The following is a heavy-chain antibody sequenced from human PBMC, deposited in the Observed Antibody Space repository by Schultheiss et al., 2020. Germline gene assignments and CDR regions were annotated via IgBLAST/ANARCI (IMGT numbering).Heavy chain of an antibody. CDR2: TSGSGGNT. J-gene: IGHJ6*02. D-gene: IGHD5-18*01. V-gene: IGHV3-23*01. CDR3: ANRAPYSLYGMDV. Sequence: GGSLRLSCAASGFIFSNYAMSWVRQAPGKGLEWVSGTSGSGGNTYYADSVKGRFTLSRDNSRDTLYLQMNSLGADDTAVYYCANRAPYSLYGMDVWGQGTTVTVSS. CDR1: GFIFSNYA.